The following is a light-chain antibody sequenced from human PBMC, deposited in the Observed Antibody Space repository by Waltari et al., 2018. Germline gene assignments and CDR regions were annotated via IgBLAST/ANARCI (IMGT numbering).Light chain of an antibody. J-gene: IGKJ1*01. V-gene: IGKV1-5*03. CDR3: QQYQHYPLT. Sequence: DIQMTQSPSTLSASGGDRVTITCRASQSINNWLAWYQQKPGKAPKVLIYKASSLESGVPSRFSGSGSGPEFTLTISSLHPDDFATYYCQQYQHYPLTFGQGTKVEIK. CDR2: KAS. CDR1: QSINNW.